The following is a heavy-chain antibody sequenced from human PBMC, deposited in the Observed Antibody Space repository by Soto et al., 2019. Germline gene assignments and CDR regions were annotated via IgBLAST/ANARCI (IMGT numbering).Heavy chain of an antibody. J-gene: IGHJ6*03. CDR2: IYYSGST. CDR1: GDSISSSDYY. CDR3: ARDCITIFGVVIKTMDV. D-gene: IGHD3-3*01. Sequence: PSETLSLTCTVSGDSISSSDYYWGWIRQPPGKGLEWIGTIYYSGSTYYNPSLKSRVTISVDTSKNQFSLKLSSVTAADTAVYYCARDCITIFGVVIKTMDVWGKGTTVTVSS. V-gene: IGHV4-39*02.